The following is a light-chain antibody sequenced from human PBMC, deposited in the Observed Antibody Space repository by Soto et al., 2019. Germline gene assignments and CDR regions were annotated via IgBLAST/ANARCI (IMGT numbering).Light chain of an antibody. CDR2: EVS. V-gene: IGLV2-14*01. J-gene: IGLJ1*01. Sequence: QSVLTQPASVSVSPGQSIAISCTGTSSDVGSHNHVSWYQQYPGKAPKLIIYEVSNRPSGVSARFSGSKFGSTASLTISGLQAEDEAEYYCNSLSAAGSSYVFGPGTKVTVL. CDR3: NSLSAAGSSYV. CDR1: SSDVGSHNH.